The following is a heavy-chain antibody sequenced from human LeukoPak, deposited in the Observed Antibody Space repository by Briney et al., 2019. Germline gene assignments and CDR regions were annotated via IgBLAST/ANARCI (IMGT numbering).Heavy chain of an antibody. CDR1: GGSISSSSYY. J-gene: IGHJ5*02. CDR3: ARVVIGDYVFGWFDP. CDR2: IYYSGST. V-gene: IGHV4-39*07. Sequence: SETLSLTCTVSGGSISSSSYYWGWIRQPPGKGLEWIGSIYYSGSTYYNPSLKSRVTISVDTSKNQFSLKLSSVTAADTAVYYCARVVIGDYVFGWFDPWGQGTLVTVSS. D-gene: IGHD4-17*01.